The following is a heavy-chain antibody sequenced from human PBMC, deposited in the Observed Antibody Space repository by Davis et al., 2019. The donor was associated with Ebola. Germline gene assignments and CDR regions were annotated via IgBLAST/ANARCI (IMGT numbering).Heavy chain of an antibody. Sequence: MPSETLSLTCAVYGGSFSGYYWSWIRQPPGKGLEWIGEINHSGSTNYNPSLKSRVTISVDTSKNQFSLKLSSVTAEDTAVYYCARKVPYYDILTGYNWYFDLWGRGTLVTVSS. CDR1: GGSFSGYY. CDR3: ARKVPYYDILTGYNWYFDL. CDR2: INHSGST. J-gene: IGHJ2*01. D-gene: IGHD3-9*01. V-gene: IGHV4-34*01.